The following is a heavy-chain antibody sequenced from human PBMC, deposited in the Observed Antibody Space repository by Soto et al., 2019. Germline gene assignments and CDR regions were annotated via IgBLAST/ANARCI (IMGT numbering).Heavy chain of an antibody. J-gene: IGHJ6*04. Sequence: AGGSLRLSCAASGFTFSSYWMHWVRQAPGKGLVWVSRINSDGSSTSYADSVKGRFTISRDNAKNTLYLQMNSLRAEDTAVYYCARYYYDFWSGYYQDGMDVWGKGTTVTVSS. D-gene: IGHD3-3*01. CDR1: GFTFSSYW. CDR3: ARYYYDFWSGYYQDGMDV. CDR2: INSDGSST. V-gene: IGHV3-74*01.